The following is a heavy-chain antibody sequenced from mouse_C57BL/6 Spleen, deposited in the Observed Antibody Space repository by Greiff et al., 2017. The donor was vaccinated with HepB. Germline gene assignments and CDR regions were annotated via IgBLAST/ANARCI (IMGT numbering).Heavy chain of an antibody. Sequence: EVQVVESEGGLVQPGSSMKLSCTASGFTFSDYYMAWVRQVPEKGLEWVANINYDGSSTYYLDSLKSRFIISRDNAKNILYLQMSSLKSEDTATYYCARDRYYYGSSYYAMDYWGQGTSVTVSS. CDR3: ARDRYYYGSSYYAMDY. D-gene: IGHD1-1*01. J-gene: IGHJ4*01. CDR2: INYDGSST. CDR1: GFTFSDYY. V-gene: IGHV5-16*01.